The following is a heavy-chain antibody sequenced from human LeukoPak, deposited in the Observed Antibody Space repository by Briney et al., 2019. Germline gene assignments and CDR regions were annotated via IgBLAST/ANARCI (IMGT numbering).Heavy chain of an antibody. J-gene: IGHJ5*02. Sequence: ASVKVSCKASGYTFTSYGVSWVRQAPGQGLEWMGWISAYNGNTNYAQKLQGGVTMTTDTSTSTAYMELRSLRSDDTAVYYCARQVVVAATVWFDPWGQGTLVTVSS. D-gene: IGHD2-15*01. CDR2: ISAYNGNT. CDR3: ARQVVVAATVWFDP. CDR1: GYTFTSYG. V-gene: IGHV1-18*01.